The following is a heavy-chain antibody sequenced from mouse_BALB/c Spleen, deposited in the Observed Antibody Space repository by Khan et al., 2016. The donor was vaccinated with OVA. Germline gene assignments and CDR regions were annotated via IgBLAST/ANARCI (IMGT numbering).Heavy chain of an antibody. D-gene: IGHD3-1*01. CDR1: GYAFTNYL. CDR3: TRGGFGGFAY. Sequence: VQLQQSGAELVRPGTSVKVSCKASGYAFTNYLIEWVKQRPGQGLEWIGVINPGSGGTNYNEKFKGKATLTADKSSSTAYMQLSSLTSAVSAVXFCTRGGFGGFAYWGQGTLVTVSA. J-gene: IGHJ3*01. V-gene: IGHV1-54*01. CDR2: INPGSGGT.